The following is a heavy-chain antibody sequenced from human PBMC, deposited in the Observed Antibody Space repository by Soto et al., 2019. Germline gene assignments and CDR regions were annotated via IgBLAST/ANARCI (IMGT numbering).Heavy chain of an antibody. D-gene: IGHD4-17*01. Sequence: QVQLQESGPGLVKPSQTLSLTCTVSGGSISSGGYYWSWIRQHPGKALEWIGYIYYSGSTYYNPSLKSRVTISVDTSKNQCSLKLSSVTAVDTAVYYCARNYGDYSFDYWGQGNLVTVSS. J-gene: IGHJ4*02. CDR3: ARNYGDYSFDY. CDR2: IYYSGST. V-gene: IGHV4-31*03. CDR1: GGSISSGGYY.